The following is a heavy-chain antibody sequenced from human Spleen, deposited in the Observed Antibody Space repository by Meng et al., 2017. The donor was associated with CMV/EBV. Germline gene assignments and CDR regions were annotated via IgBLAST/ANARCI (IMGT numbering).Heavy chain of an antibody. CDR2: VNPNSGGT. D-gene: IGHD3-22*01. CDR1: GYTFTGYY. CDR3: ARDYFSGRGYSHVDY. Sequence: SGYTFTGYYIHWVRQAPGQGLEWMGWVNPNSGGTNYAQKFYGRVTMTRHTSINTAYMELSRLTSDDTALYFCARDYFSGRGYSHVDYWGQGTLVTVSS. V-gene: IGHV1-2*02. J-gene: IGHJ4*02.